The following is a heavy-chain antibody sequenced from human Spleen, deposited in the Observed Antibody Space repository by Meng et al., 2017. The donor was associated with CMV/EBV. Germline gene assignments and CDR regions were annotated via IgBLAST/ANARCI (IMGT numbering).Heavy chain of an antibody. D-gene: IGHD3-10*01. CDR2: INCNSGDT. J-gene: IGHJ4*02. V-gene: IGHV1-2*06. CDR3: VRLAGGVDY. Sequence: KVSCKASGYTFTGYYIHWGRQAPGQGPEWLGRINCNSGDTNYAQKFQGRVTMTRDTSISTAYMELSSLRSDDTAVYYCVRLAGGVDYWGQGTLVTVSS. CDR1: GYTFTGYY.